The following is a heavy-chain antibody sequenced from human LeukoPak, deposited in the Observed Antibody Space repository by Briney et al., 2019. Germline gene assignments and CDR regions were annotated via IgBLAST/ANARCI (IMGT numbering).Heavy chain of an antibody. CDR1: GYTLTELS. Sequence: GASVKVSCKVSGYTLTELSMHWVRQAPGKGLEWMGGFDPEDGETIYAQKFQGRVTMTEDTSTDTAYMELSSLRSEDTAVYYCATRAGKFTVIPHFAYWGQGTLVTVSS. J-gene: IGHJ4*02. D-gene: IGHD4-17*01. CDR2: FDPEDGET. CDR3: ATRAGKFTVIPHFAY. V-gene: IGHV1-24*01.